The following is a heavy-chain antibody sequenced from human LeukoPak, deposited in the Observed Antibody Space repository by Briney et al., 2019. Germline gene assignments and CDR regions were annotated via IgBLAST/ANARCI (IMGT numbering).Heavy chain of an antibody. D-gene: IGHD2-2*01. Sequence: GGSLRLSCSVSGFIFSRYAMHWVRQPPGKGLYYVAAISSDGDSTYYADSVKGRFTISRDNSKNTLSLQMSSLKPEDTAVYYCVKTFGYCSSTSCYVFDYWGQGTLVTVSS. V-gene: IGHV3-64D*06. J-gene: IGHJ4*02. CDR2: ISSDGDST. CDR1: GFIFSRYA. CDR3: VKTFGYCSSTSCYVFDY.